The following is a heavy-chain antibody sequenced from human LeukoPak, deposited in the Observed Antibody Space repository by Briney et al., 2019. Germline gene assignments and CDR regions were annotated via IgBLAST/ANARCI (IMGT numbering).Heavy chain of an antibody. D-gene: IGHD2/OR15-2a*01. CDR2: IYPDGST. CDR1: GLTFSGNY. CDR3: ARDVSHRHLDY. V-gene: IGHV3-66*01. Sequence: GGSLRLSCAASGLTFSGNYMTWVRQAPGKGLEWVSVIYPDGSTYYADSVRGRFTISRDNSKNTVHLQMNSLRADDTAVYYCARDVSHRHLDYWGQGTLVTVSS. J-gene: IGHJ4*02.